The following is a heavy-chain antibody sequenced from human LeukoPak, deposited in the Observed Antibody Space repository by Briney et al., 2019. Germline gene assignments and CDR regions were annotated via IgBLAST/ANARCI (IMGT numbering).Heavy chain of an antibody. V-gene: IGHV3-30*03. D-gene: IGHD5-18*01. J-gene: IGHJ4*02. CDR1: GFTFSSYG. Sequence: GRSLRLSCVASGFTFSSYGMHWVRQAPGKGLEWVAVISYDGSNKYYADSVKGRFTISRDNSKNTLYLQMNSLRAEDTAVYYCASGYSYGYGYWGQGTLVTVSS. CDR2: ISYDGSNK. CDR3: ASGYSYGYGY.